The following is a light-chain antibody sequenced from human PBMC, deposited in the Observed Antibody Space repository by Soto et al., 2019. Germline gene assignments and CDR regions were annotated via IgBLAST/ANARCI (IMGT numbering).Light chain of an antibody. Sequence: QSALTQPASVSGSPGQSITISCTGTSSDVGSYNLVPWYQQHPGKAPKLMIYEGSKRPSGVSNRFSGSKSGNTASLTISGLQAEDAADYYCCSYAGSSTDVVFGGGTKLTVL. CDR3: CSYAGSSTDVV. CDR2: EGS. J-gene: IGLJ2*01. CDR1: SSDVGSYNL. V-gene: IGLV2-23*01.